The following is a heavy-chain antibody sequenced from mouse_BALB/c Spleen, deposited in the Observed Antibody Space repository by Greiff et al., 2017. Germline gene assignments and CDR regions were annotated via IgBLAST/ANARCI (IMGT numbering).Heavy chain of an antibody. V-gene: IGHV1-42*01. D-gene: IGHD1-1*01. CDR1: GYSFTGYY. Sequence: DVKLQESGPELVKPGASVKISCKASGYSFTGYYMHWVKQSHVKSLEWIGRINPYNGGTSYNQKFKGKATLTVDKSSSTAYMQLKSLTSEDSAVYYCARSPDYYGPQYYFDYWGQGTTLTVSS. CDR2: INPYNGGT. J-gene: IGHJ2*01. CDR3: ARSPDYYGPQYYFDY.